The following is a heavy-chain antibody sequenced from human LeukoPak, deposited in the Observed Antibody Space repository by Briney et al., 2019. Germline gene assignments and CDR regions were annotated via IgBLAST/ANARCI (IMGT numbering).Heavy chain of an antibody. J-gene: IGHJ4*02. CDR1: GGSFSGYY. D-gene: IGHD3-10*01. CDR2: INHSGST. CDR3: ARARYYYGSGNLDY. Sequence: SETLSLTCAVYGGSFSGYYWSWIRQPPGKGLEWIGEINHSGSTNYNPSRKSRVTISVDTSKNQFSLKLSSVTAADTAVYYCARARYYYGSGNLDYWGQGTLVTVSS. V-gene: IGHV4-34*01.